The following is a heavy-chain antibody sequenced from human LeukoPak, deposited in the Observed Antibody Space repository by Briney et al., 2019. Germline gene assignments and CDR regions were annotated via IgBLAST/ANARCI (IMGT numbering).Heavy chain of an antibody. CDR1: GYSISSGYY. D-gene: IGHD1-7*01. Sequence: SETLPLTCTVSGYSISSGYYWGWIRQPPGKGLEWIGSIYHSGRTFYNPSFKSRVTISVDTSKNQFSLRLSSVTAADTAVYYCARELELRGGNWFDPWGQGTLVTVSS. V-gene: IGHV4-38-2*02. CDR3: ARELELRGGNWFDP. J-gene: IGHJ5*02. CDR2: IYHSGRT.